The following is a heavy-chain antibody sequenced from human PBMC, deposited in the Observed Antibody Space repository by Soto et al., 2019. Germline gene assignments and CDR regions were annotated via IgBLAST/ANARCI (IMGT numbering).Heavy chain of an antibody. CDR2: IYYSGST. CDR1: GGSISSYY. Sequence: QVQLQESGPGLVKPSETLSLTCTVSGGSISSYYWSWIRQPPGKGLEWIGYIYYSGSTNYNPSLKSRVTISVDTSKNQFSLKLSSVTAADTAVYYCARDNRNYDFWSGLRGPPPPGGMDVWGQGTTVTVSS. CDR3: ARDNRNYDFWSGLRGPPPPGGMDV. J-gene: IGHJ6*02. V-gene: IGHV4-59*01. D-gene: IGHD3-3*01.